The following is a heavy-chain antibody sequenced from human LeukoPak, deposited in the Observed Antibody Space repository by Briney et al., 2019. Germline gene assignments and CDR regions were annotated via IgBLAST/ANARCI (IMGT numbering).Heavy chain of an antibody. Sequence: GGSLRLSCAASGFTFSTYGMSWVPQAPGRGLEWVSANSGSGDNTYYADSVKGLFTISRDHPKNTLYLQIHSLRAEDTAVYYCAKDAAVPISITMVRGRWYFDYWGQGTLVTVSS. D-gene: IGHD3-10*01. CDR1: GFTFSTYG. J-gene: IGHJ4*02. V-gene: IGHV3-23*01. CDR3: AKDAAVPISITMVRGRWYFDY. CDR2: NSGSGDNT.